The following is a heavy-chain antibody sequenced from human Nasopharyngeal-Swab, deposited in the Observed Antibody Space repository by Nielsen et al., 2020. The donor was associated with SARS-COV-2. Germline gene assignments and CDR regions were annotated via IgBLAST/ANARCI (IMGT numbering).Heavy chain of an antibody. J-gene: IGHJ4*02. CDR1: GFTFSNYA. CDR3: ARDSGTGTPTYSFDN. D-gene: IGHD1-1*01. V-gene: IGHV3-33*01. Sequence: GESLKISCAASGFTFSNYAMHWVRQAPGKGLEWVAGIWHDGSNKYYVDSVKGRFTISRDYSNNTLYLQMNSLRAEDTAAYYCARDSGTGTPTYSFDNWGQGTLVTVSS. CDR2: IWHDGSNK.